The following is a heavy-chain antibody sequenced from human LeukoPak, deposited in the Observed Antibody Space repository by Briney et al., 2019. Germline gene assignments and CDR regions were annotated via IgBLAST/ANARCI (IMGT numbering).Heavy chain of an antibody. V-gene: IGHV3-23*01. D-gene: IGHD6-13*01. J-gene: IGHJ4*02. Sequence: GGSLRLSCAASGFTFSDYVMTWVRQAPGKGLDWVSAIDDTGSRTDYADSVKGRFTISRDNSKNTLYLQMNSLRAEDTAIYYCAKSGLSISAARQLDYWGQGTLVTVSS. CDR1: GFTFSDYV. CDR2: IDDTGSRT. CDR3: AKSGLSISAARQLDY.